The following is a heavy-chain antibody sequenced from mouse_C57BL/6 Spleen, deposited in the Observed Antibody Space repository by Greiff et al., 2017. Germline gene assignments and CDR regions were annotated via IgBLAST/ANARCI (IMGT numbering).Heavy chain of an antibody. Sequence: EVQGVESGGGLVKPGGSLKLSCAASGFTFSGYAMSWVRQTPEKRLEWVATISDGGSYTYYPDNVKGRFTISRDNAKNNLYLQMSHLKSEDTAMYYCARTPGGYYAMDYWGQGTSVTVSS. J-gene: IGHJ4*01. D-gene: IGHD4-1*01. V-gene: IGHV5-4*01. CDR3: ARTPGGYYAMDY. CDR1: GFTFSGYA. CDR2: ISDGGSYT.